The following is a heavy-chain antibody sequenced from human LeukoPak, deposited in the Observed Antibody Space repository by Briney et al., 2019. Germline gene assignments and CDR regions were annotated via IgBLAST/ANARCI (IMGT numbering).Heavy chain of an antibody. CDR1: GGSISSGGYY. CDR2: IYHSGST. J-gene: IGHJ3*02. Sequence: SETLSLTCTVSGGSISSGGYYWSWIRQPPGKGLEWIGYIYHSGSTYYNPSLKSRVTISVDRSKNQFSLKLSSVTAADTAVYYCARRCIAVAEDNAFDIWGQGTMVTVSS. D-gene: IGHD6-19*01. CDR3: ARRCIAVAEDNAFDI. V-gene: IGHV4-30-2*01.